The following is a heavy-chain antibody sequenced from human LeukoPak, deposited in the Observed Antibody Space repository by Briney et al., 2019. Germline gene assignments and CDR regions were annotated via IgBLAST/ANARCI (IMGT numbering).Heavy chain of an antibody. CDR2: IYHNGST. CDR1: GFSISGGYN. Sequence: SGTLSLTCAVSGFSISGGYNWGWIRRPPGRGLEWIGSIYHNGSTYYTPSLKSRVTISVDTSNRQFSLKLSSVTAADTGVYYCARHGPYYDILTGYHYYFYYCGQGTLVTVSS. J-gene: IGHJ4*02. V-gene: IGHV4-38-2*01. CDR3: ARHGPYYDILTGYHYYFYY. D-gene: IGHD3-9*01.